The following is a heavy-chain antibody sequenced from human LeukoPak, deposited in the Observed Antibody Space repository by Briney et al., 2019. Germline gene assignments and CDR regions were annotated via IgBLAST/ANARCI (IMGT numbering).Heavy chain of an antibody. V-gene: IGHV1-2*02. CDR1: GYTFTGYY. J-gene: IGHJ5*02. D-gene: IGHD2-2*01. Sequence: AASVKVSCKASGYTFTGYYMHWVRQAPGQGLEWMGWINPNSGGTNYAQKFQGRVTMTRDTSISTAYMELSRLRSDDTAVYYCARGRPAGGRRFDPWGQGTLVTVSS. CDR2: INPNSGGT. CDR3: ARGRPAGGRRFDP.